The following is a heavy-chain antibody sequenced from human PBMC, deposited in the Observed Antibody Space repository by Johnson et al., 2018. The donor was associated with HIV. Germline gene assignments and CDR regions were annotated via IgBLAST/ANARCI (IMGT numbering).Heavy chain of an antibody. V-gene: IGHV3-43*01. Sequence: VESGGGVVRPGGSLRLSCAASGFTFDDYTMHWVRQAPGKGLEWVSLISWEGDSTYSADSVTGRFTISRENSKNSLYLQMNSLRTEETALYFCAKDKGKYYYGSGSLDAFDIWGQGTMVTVSS. CDR3: AKDKGKYYYGSGSLDAFDI. CDR1: GFTFDDYT. CDR2: ISWEGDST. J-gene: IGHJ3*02. D-gene: IGHD3-10*01.